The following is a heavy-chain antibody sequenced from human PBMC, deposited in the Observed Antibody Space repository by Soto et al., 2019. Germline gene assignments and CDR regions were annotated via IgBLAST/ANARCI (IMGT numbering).Heavy chain of an antibody. D-gene: IGHD2-15*01. J-gene: IGHJ6*02. Sequence: QVQLVESGGGVVQPGRSLRLSCAASGFTFDNYGLHWVRQAPGKGLEWVAVISYDGSKKFYADSVTGRFTISRDNSKNTPYLQMNTLRVEDTAVYYCAKDLDVVVVVTATRGLDVWGQGTTVTVSS. CDR3: AKDLDVVVVVTATRGLDV. CDR1: GFTFDNYG. CDR2: ISYDGSKK. V-gene: IGHV3-30*18.